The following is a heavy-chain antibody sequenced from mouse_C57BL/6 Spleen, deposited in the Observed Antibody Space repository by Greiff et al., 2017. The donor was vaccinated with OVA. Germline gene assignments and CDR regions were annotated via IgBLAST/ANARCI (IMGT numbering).Heavy chain of an antibody. CDR3: ARGGDYVTYYSMDY. J-gene: IGHJ4*01. CDR1: GYAFTSSW. V-gene: IGHV1-82*01. Sequence: VQLQQSGPELVKPGASVKISCKASGYAFTSSWMKWVKQRPGQGLEWIGGINPGDGGTNYNEKFKGKATLTADKSSSTAYMQLSSLTSEDSAVYFCARGGDYVTYYSMDYWGQGTSVTVSS. D-gene: IGHD2-4*01. CDR2: INPGDGGT.